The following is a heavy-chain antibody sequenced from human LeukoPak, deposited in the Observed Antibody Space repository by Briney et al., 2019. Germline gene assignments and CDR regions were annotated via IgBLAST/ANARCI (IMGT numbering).Heavy chain of an antibody. J-gene: IGHJ4*02. D-gene: IGHD6-13*01. V-gene: IGHV4-61*02. Sequence: SETLSLTCTVSAGSISSSDYYWSWIRQPAGKGLEWIGRIYTSGSTNYNPSLKSRVTMSVDTSKNQFSLKLSSVTAADTAVYYCARAPGIAAAGPGGFDYWGQGTLVTVSS. CDR1: AGSISSSDYY. CDR2: IYTSGST. CDR3: ARAPGIAAAGPGGFDY.